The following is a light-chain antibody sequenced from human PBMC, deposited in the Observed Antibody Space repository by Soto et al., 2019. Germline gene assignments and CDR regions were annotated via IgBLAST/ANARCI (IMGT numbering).Light chain of an antibody. J-gene: IGKJ4*01. CDR2: GVS. V-gene: IGKV3-15*01. CDR1: QSISRN. Sequence: EIVMTQSPATLSVFPGERATLSCRASQSISRNLAWYHQKPGQAPRLLIYGVSIRATGIPARFSGSGSGTEFTLTITSLQSEDFAVYSCQQYNTWPLTFGGGTKVEIK. CDR3: QQYNTWPLT.